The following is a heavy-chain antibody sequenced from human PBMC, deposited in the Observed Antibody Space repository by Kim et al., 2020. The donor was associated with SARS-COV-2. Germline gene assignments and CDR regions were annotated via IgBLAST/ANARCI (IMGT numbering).Heavy chain of an antibody. J-gene: IGHJ3*02. Sequence: RSTKANAAAVKGRFTISRDDSKNTASLQMNSLKTEDTAVYYCTRVDIWGQGTMVTVSS. V-gene: IGHV3-73*01. CDR3: TRVDI. CDR2: RSTK.